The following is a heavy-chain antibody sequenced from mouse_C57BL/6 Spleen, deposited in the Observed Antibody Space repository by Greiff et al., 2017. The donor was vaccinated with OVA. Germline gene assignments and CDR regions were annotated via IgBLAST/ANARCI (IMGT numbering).Heavy chain of an antibody. CDR2: IDPSDSET. CDR3: ARGYDAMDY. Sequence: QVQLQQPGAELVRPGSSVKLSCKASGYTFTSYWMHWVKQRPIQGLEWIGNIDPSDSETHYNQKFKDKATLTVEKSSSTAYMQLSSLTSEDSAVYYCARGYDAMDYWGQGTSVTVSS. D-gene: IGHD1-2*01. V-gene: IGHV1-52*01. CDR1: GYTFTSYW. J-gene: IGHJ4*01.